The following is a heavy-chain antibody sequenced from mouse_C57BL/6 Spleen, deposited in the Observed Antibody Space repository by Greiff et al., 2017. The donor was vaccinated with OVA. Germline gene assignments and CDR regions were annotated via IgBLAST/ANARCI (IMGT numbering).Heavy chain of an antibody. CDR3: ALLRSDV. CDR2: IDPSDSYT. V-gene: IGHV1-50*01. J-gene: IGHJ1*03. CDR1: GYTFTSYW. D-gene: IGHD1-1*01. Sequence: QVQLQQPGAELVKPGASVKLSCKASGYTFTSYWMQWVKQRPGQGLEWLGEIDPSDSYTNYNQKFKGKATLTVDTSSSTAYMQLSSLTSEDSAVYYCALLRSDVWGTGTTVTVSS.